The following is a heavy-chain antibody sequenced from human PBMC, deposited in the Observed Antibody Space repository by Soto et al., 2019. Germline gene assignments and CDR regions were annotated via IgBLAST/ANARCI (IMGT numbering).Heavy chain of an antibody. J-gene: IGHJ4*02. CDR1: GGTFTSYG. CDR2: IIPIFATA. V-gene: IGHV1-69*01. D-gene: IGHD2-21*02. CDR3: VSGDCGGDCSFDY. Sequence: QVQLVQSGAEVKKTGSSVKVSCKASGGTFTSYGVSWVRQAPGQGLEWMGGIIPIFATANYAQKFQGRVTITADESTSTAYMELSSLRSEDSAVYYCVSGDCGGDCSFDYWGQGTLVTVSS.